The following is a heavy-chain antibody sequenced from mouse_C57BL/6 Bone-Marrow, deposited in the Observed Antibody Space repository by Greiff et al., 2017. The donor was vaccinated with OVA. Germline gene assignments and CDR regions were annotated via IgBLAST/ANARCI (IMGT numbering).Heavy chain of an antibody. D-gene: IGHD4-1*01. CDR2: IYPRSGNT. J-gene: IGHJ1*03. CDR1: GYTFTSYG. V-gene: IGHV1-81*01. CDR3: AGEELTGTGFDD. Sequence: QVQLQQSGAELARPGASVKLSCKASGYTFTSYGISWVKQRTGKGLEWIGEIYPRSGNTYYNEKFKGKATLTADKSSSTAYMELRSLTSEDSAVYFGAGEELTGTGFDDWGTGTTVTVSS.